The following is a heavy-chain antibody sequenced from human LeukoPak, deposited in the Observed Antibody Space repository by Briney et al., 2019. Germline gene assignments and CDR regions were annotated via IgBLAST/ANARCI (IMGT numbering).Heavy chain of an antibody. CDR2: LSATGGSA. CDR1: GFTFSSYA. D-gene: IGHD1-26*01. V-gene: IGHV3-23*01. CDR3: AKDTAPLGATKEFDH. J-gene: IGHJ4*02. Sequence: PGGSLRLSCAASGFTFSSYAMSWVRQAPGKRLEWVSALSATGGSAYYAASAQGRFTTSRDNSKNILYLEMNSLRVDDTAVYYCAKDTAPLGATKEFDHWGQGTLVTVSS.